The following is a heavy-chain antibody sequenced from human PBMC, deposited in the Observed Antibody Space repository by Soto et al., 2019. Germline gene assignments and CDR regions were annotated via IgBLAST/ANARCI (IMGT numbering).Heavy chain of an antibody. CDR2: IYHSGST. Sequence: SETLSLTCAVSGSSIGSSNWWSWVRQPPGKGLEWIGEIYHSGSTNYNPSLKSRVTISVDKSKNQFSLKLSSVTAADTAVYYCARRFFDYGDIYYYYYGMDVWGQGTTVTVSS. CDR3: ARRFFDYGDIYYYYYGMDV. J-gene: IGHJ6*02. CDR1: GSSIGSSNW. V-gene: IGHV4-4*02. D-gene: IGHD4-17*01.